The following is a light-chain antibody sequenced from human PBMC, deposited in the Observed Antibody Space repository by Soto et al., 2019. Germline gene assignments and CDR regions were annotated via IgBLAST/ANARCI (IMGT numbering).Light chain of an antibody. CDR1: SSDVGGYNY. V-gene: IGLV2-11*01. J-gene: IGLJ2*01. CDR3: CSYAGNYFVI. CDR2: DVS. Sequence: QSALTQPRSVSGSPGQSVTISCTGTSSDVGGYNYVSWYQQHPVKAPKLIIYDVSKRPSGVPDRFSGSKSANTASLTISGLQAEDEADYYCCSYAGNYFVIFRGGTKVTVL.